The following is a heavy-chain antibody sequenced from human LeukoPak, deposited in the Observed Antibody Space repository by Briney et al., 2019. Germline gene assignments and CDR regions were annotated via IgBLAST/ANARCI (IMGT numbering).Heavy chain of an antibody. J-gene: IGHJ4*02. V-gene: IGHV3-23*01. D-gene: IGHD2-21*01. CDR3: AKPGEPSNYFFDY. Sequence: GGSLRLSCAASGFTFSTYDMNWVRQAPGKGLEWVSTVRVNGRSTYYADSVKGRFTISRDNSKNTLYLQMNSLRAEDTALYYCAKPGEPSNYFFDYWGQGALVTVSS. CDR1: GFTFSTYD. CDR2: VRVNGRST.